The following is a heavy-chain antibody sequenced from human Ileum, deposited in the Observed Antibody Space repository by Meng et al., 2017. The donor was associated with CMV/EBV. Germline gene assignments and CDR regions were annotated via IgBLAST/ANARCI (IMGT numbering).Heavy chain of an antibody. CDR1: GLAVNENY. CDR3: ARVLPGAVGSISYFDS. J-gene: IGHJ4*02. Sequence: SGLAVNENYMNWVRQAPGKGLEWVSVLYSGGSAYYSDSVQGRFTMSRDNSKNMVFLQMNGLRAEDTAVYYCARVLPGAVGSISYFDSWGQGTLVTVSS. CDR2: LYSGGSA. D-gene: IGHD3-10*01. V-gene: IGHV3-53*01.